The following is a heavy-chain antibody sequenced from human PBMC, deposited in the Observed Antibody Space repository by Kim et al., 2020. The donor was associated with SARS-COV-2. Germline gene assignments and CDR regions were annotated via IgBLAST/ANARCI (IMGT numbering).Heavy chain of an antibody. CDR1: GFTFSSYS. V-gene: IGHV3-21*01. D-gene: IGHD6-13*01. CDR2: ISDTSNYI. CDR3: ARDRGGSRSWTTYFDY. J-gene: IGHJ4*01. Sequence: GGSLRLSCAISGFTFSSYSMIWVRQAPGKGLEWVSSISDTSNYISYADSVKGRFTISRDNARNSLYLQMNSLRGDDTAVYYCARDRGGSRSWTTYFDYWG.